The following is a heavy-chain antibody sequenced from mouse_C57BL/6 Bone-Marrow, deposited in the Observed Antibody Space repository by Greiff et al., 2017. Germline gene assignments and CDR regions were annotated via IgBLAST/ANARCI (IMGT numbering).Heavy chain of an antibody. V-gene: IGHV1-82*01. CDR3: ADLYYGSNGDY. CDR2: IYPGDGDT. Sequence: VQLQQSGPELVKPGASVKISCKASGYAFSSSWMNWVKQRPGKGLEWIGRIYPGDGDTNYNGKFKGKATLTADKSSSTAYMQLSSLTSEDSAVYFCADLYYGSNGDYWGQGTTLTVSS. J-gene: IGHJ2*01. CDR1: GYAFSSSW. D-gene: IGHD1-1*01.